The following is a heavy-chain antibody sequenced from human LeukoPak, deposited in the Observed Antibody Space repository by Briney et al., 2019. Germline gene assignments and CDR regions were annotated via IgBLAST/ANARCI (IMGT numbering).Heavy chain of an antibody. CDR1: GYTFTSYA. J-gene: IGHJ4*02. Sequence: ASVKVSCKASGYTFTSYAMHWVRQAPGQRLEWMGWINAGNGNTKYSQKFQGRVTITRDTSASTAYMGLSSLRSEDTAVYYCARAVALREWELLRYWGQGILVTVSS. CDR3: ARAVALREWELLRY. CDR2: INAGNGNT. D-gene: IGHD1-26*01. V-gene: IGHV1-3*01.